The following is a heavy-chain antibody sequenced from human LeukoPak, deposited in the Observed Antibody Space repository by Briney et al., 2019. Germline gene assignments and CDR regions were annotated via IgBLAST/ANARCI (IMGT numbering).Heavy chain of an antibody. D-gene: IGHD3-16*01. Sequence: SETLSLTCTVSGGSISTGGYYWSWIRQHPGKGLEWIGYIYYSGSTYYNPSLKSRVTISVDTSKNQFSLKLSSVTAADTAVYYCARGWGSYKYAFDIWGQGTMVTVSS. CDR3: ARGWGSYKYAFDI. J-gene: IGHJ3*02. CDR2: IYYSGST. V-gene: IGHV4-31*03. CDR1: GGSISTGGYY.